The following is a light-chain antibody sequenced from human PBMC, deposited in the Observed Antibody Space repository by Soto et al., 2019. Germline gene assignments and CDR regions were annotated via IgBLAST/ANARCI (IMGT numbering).Light chain of an antibody. J-gene: IGLJ1*01. CDR3: CSYTKSSIPYV. CDR2: DVS. V-gene: IGLV2-14*01. CDR1: SSDVGAYKY. Sequence: QSALTQPASVSGSPGQSITISCTGTSSDVGAYKYVSWYQQFSGKAPKLIIYDVSNRPSGVSNRFSGSKSGNTASLTISGLQAEDEADYYCCSYTKSSIPYVFGTGTKVTVL.